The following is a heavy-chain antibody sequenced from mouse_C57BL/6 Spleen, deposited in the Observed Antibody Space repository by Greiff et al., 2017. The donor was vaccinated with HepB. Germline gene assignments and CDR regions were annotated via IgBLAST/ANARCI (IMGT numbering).Heavy chain of an antibody. J-gene: IGHJ2*01. V-gene: IGHV1-7*01. Sequence: QVQLQQSGAELAKPGASVKLSCKASGYTFTSYWMHWVKQRPGQGLEWIGYINPSSGYTKYNQKFKDKATLTADKSSSTAYMQLSSLTYEDSAVYYCARSYYDYDSDFDYWGQGTTLTVSS. CDR3: ARSYYDYDSDFDY. CDR2: INPSSGYT. D-gene: IGHD2-4*01. CDR1: GYTFTSYW.